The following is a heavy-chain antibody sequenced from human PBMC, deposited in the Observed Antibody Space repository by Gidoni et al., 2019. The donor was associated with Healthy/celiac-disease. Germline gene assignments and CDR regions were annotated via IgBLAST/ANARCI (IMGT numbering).Heavy chain of an antibody. J-gene: IGHJ4*02. Sequence: VQLVESGGGLVQPVGSLRLSCEASGFTVSSNYMSWVRQAPGKGLEWVSVIYSGGSTYYADSVKGRFTISRDNSKNTLYLQMNSLRAEDTAVYYCAHRSLYGSGSFDYWGQGTLVTVSS. CDR3: AHRSLYGSGSFDY. D-gene: IGHD3-10*01. CDR2: IYSGGST. V-gene: IGHV3-66*01. CDR1: GFTVSSNY.